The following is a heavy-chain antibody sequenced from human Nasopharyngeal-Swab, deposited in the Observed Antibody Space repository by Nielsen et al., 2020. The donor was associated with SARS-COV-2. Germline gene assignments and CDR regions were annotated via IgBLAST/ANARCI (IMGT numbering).Heavy chain of an antibody. CDR1: GYTLTELS. CDR2: FDPEDGET. D-gene: IGHD1-26*01. Sequence: ASVKVSCKVSGYTLTELSMHWVRQAPGNGLEWMGGFDPEDGETIYAQKFQGRVTMTEDTSTDTAYMELSSLRSEDTAVYYCATTPAYSGSYEAGPATNGEFDYWGQGTLVTVSS. CDR3: ATTPAYSGSYEAGPATNGEFDY. V-gene: IGHV1-24*01. J-gene: IGHJ4*02.